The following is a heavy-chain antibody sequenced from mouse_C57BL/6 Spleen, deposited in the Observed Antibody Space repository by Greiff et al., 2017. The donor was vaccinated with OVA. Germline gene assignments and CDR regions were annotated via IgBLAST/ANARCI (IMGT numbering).Heavy chain of an antibody. J-gene: IGHJ2*01. V-gene: IGHV5-9*01. CDR3: ARHLLGFDY. CDR1: GFTFSSYT. D-gene: IGHD4-1*01. CDR2: ISGGGGNT. Sequence: DVMLVESGGGLVKPGGSLKLSCAASGFTFSSYTMSWVRQTPEKRLEWVATISGGGGNTYYPDSVKGRFTISRDNAKNTLYLQMSSLRSEDTALYYCARHLLGFDYWGQGTTLTVSS.